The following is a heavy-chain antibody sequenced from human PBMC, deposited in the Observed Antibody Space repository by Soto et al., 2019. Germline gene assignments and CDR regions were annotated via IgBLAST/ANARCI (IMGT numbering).Heavy chain of an antibody. J-gene: IGHJ4*02. CDR2: IKSKFDGETI. CDR1: GINFSRSW. Sequence: GGSLRLSCAASGINFSRSWMSWVRQAPGKGLEWVGRIKSKFDGETIDYAAPVKGRFTISRDDSKNIVYLQMNSLKTEDTALYYCFTDRQFLPAFWGQGTLVIVSS. CDR3: FTDRQFLPAF. V-gene: IGHV3-15*01.